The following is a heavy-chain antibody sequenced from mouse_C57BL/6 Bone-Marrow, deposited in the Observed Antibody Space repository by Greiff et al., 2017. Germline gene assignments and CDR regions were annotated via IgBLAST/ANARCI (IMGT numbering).Heavy chain of an antibody. CDR2: INPYNGGT. V-gene: IGHV1-19*01. CDR1: GYTFTDYY. J-gene: IGHJ2*01. Sequence: VQLQQSGPVLVKPGASVKMSCKASGYTFTDYYMNWVKQSHGKSLEWIGVINPYNGGTSYNQKFKGKATLTVDKSSSTAYMELNSLTSEDSAVYYCARRGYYYGSSYDWGQGTTLTVSS. D-gene: IGHD1-1*01. CDR3: ARRGYYYGSSYD.